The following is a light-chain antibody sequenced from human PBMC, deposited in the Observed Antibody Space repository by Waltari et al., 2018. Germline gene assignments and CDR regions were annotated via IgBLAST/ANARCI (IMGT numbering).Light chain of an antibody. CDR2: GAS. CDR1: QNIRTY. J-gene: IGKJ5*01. V-gene: IGKV1-39*01. Sequence: DSEMTQSPSSLPASVGDRVLMTCRASQNIRTYLNWYHQKPGKAPKVLIYGASNLQSGVPSRFSGSGSGTDFSLTISSLQPEDFATYYCQQSLKTPITFGQGTRLQIK. CDR3: QQSLKTPIT.